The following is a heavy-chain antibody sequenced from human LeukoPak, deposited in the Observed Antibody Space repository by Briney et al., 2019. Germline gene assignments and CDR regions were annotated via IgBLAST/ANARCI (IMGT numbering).Heavy chain of an antibody. CDR3: ARDWRHIVAEGGNWFDP. CDR1: GFTFSDYY. D-gene: IGHD2-21*01. V-gene: IGHV3-11*04. J-gene: IGHJ5*02. Sequence: GGSLRLSCAASGFTFSDYYMSWIRQAPGRGLEWVSYISSSGSTIYYADSVKGRFTISRDNAKNSLYLQMNSLRAEDTAVYYCARDWRHIVAEGGNWFDPWGQGTLVTVSS. CDR2: ISSSGSTI.